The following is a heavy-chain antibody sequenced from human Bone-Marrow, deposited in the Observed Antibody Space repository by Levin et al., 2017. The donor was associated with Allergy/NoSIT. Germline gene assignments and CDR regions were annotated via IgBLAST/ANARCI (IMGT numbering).Heavy chain of an antibody. Sequence: PSETLSLTCTVSGGPISGYYWNWIRQPPGKGLEWIGYIYFSGNTNYNPSLKSRVTMSVDTSKTQFSLKLRSVTAADTAIYYCARGTYYENTDAFDIWGQGTMVTVSS. CDR1: GGPISGYY. CDR3: ARGTYYENTDAFDI. D-gene: IGHD3-22*01. CDR2: IYFSGNT. J-gene: IGHJ3*02. V-gene: IGHV4-59*01.